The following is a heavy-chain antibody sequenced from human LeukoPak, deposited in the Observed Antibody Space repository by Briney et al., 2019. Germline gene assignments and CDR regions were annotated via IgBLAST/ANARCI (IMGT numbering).Heavy chain of an antibody. CDR1: GFTFSSYG. V-gene: IGHV3-30*02. J-gene: IGHJ4*02. D-gene: IGHD3-10*01. CDR2: IRYDGSNK. Sequence: GGSLRLSCAASGFTFSSYGMHWVRQAPGKGLEWVAFIRYDGSNKYYADSVKGRFTISRDNSKSTLYLQMNSLRAEDTAVYYCAKDKGITSSAVYYWGQGTLVTVSS. CDR3: AKDKGITSSAVYY.